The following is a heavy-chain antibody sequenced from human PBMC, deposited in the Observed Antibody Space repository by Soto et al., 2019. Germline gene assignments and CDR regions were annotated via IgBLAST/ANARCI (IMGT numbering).Heavy chain of an antibody. J-gene: IGHJ3*02. V-gene: IGHV3-30*14. CDR1: GFTFSSYA. CDR3: ARGGVTGIVGIFGSPLDI. CDR2: ISYDGSNK. Sequence: GGSLRLSCAASGFTFSSYAMHWVRQAPGKGLEWVAVISYDGSNKYYADSVEGRFTISRDNSKNTVYLQMKSLRGDDTAVYYCARGGVTGIVGIFGSPLDIWGQGTVVTVSS. D-gene: IGHD1-1*01.